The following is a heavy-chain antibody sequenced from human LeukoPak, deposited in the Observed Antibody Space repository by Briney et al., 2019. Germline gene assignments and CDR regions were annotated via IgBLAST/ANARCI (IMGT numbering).Heavy chain of an antibody. D-gene: IGHD2-15*01. CDR3: ARESPMLPFDY. J-gene: IGHJ4*02. V-gene: IGHV4-38-2*02. Sequence: PSETLSLTCTVSGYSISSGYYWGWIRQPPGKGLEWIGSIYYSGSTYYNPSLKSRVTISVDTSKNQFSLKLSSVTAADTAVYYCARESPMLPFDYWGQGTLVTVSS. CDR1: GYSISSGYY. CDR2: IYYSGST.